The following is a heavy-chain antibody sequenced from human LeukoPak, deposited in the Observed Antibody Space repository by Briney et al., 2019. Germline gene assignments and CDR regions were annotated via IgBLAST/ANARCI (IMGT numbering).Heavy chain of an antibody. V-gene: IGHV3-74*01. D-gene: IGHD5-18*01. CDR3: ARSGYSCGYDP. J-gene: IGHJ5*02. CDR2: INSDGSST. Sequence: PGGSLRLSCAASGFTFSSYWMHWVRQAPGKGLVWVSRINSDGSSTSYADSVKGRFIISRDNAKNTLYLQMNSLRAEDTAVYCCARSGYSCGYDPWGQGTLVTVSS. CDR1: GFTFSSYW.